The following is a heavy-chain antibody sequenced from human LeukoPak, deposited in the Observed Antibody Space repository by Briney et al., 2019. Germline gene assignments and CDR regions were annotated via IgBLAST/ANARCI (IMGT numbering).Heavy chain of an antibody. J-gene: IGHJ4*02. CDR1: GFTVSGNY. CDR3: ADNGHFDY. V-gene: IGHV3-66*01. D-gene: IGHD1-14*01. CDR2: IHRGGNT. Sequence: GGSLRLSCAASGFTVSGNYMSWVRQAPGKGLEWLSVIHRGGNTYYADSVKGRFTISRDSSKNTVFLQMDSLRAEDTAVYYCADNGHFDYWGQGTLVTVSS.